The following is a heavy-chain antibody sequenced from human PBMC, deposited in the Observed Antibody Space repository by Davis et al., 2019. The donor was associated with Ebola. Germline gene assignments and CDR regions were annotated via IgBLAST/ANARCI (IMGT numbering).Heavy chain of an antibody. D-gene: IGHD6-19*01. J-gene: IGHJ4*02. CDR1: GCTFSSYA. V-gene: IGHV1-69*04. CDR2: IIPILGIA. Sequence: SVQVSCKASGCTFSSYAISWVRQAPGQGLEWLGRIIPILGIANYAQKFQGRVTITADKSTSTAYMELRSLRSDDTAVYYCARATAVAGSYFDYWGQGTLVTVSS. CDR3: ARATAVAGSYFDY.